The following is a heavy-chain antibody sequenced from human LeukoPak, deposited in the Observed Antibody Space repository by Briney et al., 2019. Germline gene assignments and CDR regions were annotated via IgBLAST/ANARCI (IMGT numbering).Heavy chain of an antibody. CDR2: IWYDGSNK. CDR1: GFTFSSYG. Sequence: PGGSLRLSCAASGFTFSSYGMHWVRQAPGKGLEWVAVIWYDGSNKYYADSVKGRFTISRDNSKNTLYLQMNSLRAEDTAVYYCARERAQSYYDSSGYYYVEDGAFDIWGQGTMVTVSS. D-gene: IGHD3-22*01. J-gene: IGHJ3*02. CDR3: ARERAQSYYDSSGYYYVEDGAFDI. V-gene: IGHV3-33*01.